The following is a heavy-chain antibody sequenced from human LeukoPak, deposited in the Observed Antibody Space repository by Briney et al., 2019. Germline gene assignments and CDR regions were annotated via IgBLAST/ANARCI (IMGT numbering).Heavy chain of an antibody. CDR1: GYTFTSYD. V-gene: IGHV1-8*01. CDR3: ARDNKAQPHARRHYYGSGGENWFDP. Sequence: ASVKVSCKASGYTFTSYDINWVRQATGQGLEWMGWMNPNSGNTGYAQKFQGRVTMTRNTSISTAYMELSSLRSEDTAVYYCARDNKAQPHARRHYYGSGGENWFDPWGQGTLVTVSS. CDR2: MNPNSGNT. D-gene: IGHD3-10*01. J-gene: IGHJ5*02.